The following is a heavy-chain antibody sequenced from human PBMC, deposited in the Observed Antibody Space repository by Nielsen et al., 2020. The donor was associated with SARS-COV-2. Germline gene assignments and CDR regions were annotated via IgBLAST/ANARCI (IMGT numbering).Heavy chain of an antibody. D-gene: IGHD6-13*01. CDR1: GFTVSSNY. CDR3: ARDGMAAAGTRYYYYGMDV. J-gene: IGHJ6*02. CDR2: IYSGGST. V-gene: IGHV3-53*01. Sequence: GESLKISCAASGFTVSSNYMSWVRQAPGKGLEWVSVIYSGGSTYYADSVKGRFTISRDNSKNTLYLQMNSLRAEDTAVYYCARDGMAAAGTRYYYYGMDVWGQGTTVTVSS.